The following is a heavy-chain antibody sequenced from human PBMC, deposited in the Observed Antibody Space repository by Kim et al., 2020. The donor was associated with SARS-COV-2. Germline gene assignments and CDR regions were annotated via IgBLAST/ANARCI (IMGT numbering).Heavy chain of an antibody. Sequence: SETLSLTCTVSGGSISSYYWSWIRQPPGKGLEWIGYIYYSGSTNYNPSLKSRVTISVDTSKNQFSLKLSSVTAADTAVYYCARDQNYYGSGSYSNWFDPWGQGTLVTVSS. D-gene: IGHD3-10*01. CDR1: GGSISSYY. J-gene: IGHJ5*02. CDR3: ARDQNYYGSGSYSNWFDP. V-gene: IGHV4-59*01. CDR2: IYYSGST.